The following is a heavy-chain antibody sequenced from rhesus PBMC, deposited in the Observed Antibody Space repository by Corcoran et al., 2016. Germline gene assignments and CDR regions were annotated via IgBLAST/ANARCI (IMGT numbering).Heavy chain of an antibody. V-gene: IGHV4-99*01. CDR1: GYSTSSGYY. Sequence: QVQLQESGPGLVKPSETLSLTCAVSGYSTSSGYYWGWIRQPPGKGLEYIGYISGSSGSTYYNPSLKSRVTISKDTSKNQFSLKLSSVTAADTAVYYCARLAGIAAVDYWGQGVLVTVSS. J-gene: IGHJ4*01. D-gene: IGHD6-13*01. CDR3: ARLAGIAAVDY. CDR2: ISGSSGST.